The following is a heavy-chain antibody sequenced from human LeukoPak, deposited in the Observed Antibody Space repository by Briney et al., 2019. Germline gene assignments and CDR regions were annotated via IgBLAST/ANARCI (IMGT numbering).Heavy chain of an antibody. CDR2: IISTVGTI. CDR1: GFTFSDYY. D-gene: IGHD6-19*01. CDR3: AGYSSGWFGAFHI. J-gene: IGHJ3*02. V-gene: IGHV3-11*04. Sequence: GGSPRLSCAASGFTFSDYYMSWIRQAPGKGLEWLSYIISTVGTIYYADSVKGRFTISRDNAKNSLYLQMNSLRAEDTAVYYCAGYSSGWFGAFHIWGQGTMVTVSS.